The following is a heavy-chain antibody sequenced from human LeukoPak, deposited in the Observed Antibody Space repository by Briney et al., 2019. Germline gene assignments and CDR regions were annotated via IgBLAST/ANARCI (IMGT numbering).Heavy chain of an antibody. CDR2: IYTSENT. CDR3: ARVTRPGNGTLDY. Sequence: SETLSLTCTVSGDSISSNYWSRIRQSAGKGLEWIGRIYTSENTIYNPSLKSRVTMSVDTSKNQFSLKVNSVTAADTAVYYCARVTRPGNGTLDYRGQGTLVTVSS. CDR1: GDSISSNY. D-gene: IGHD6-6*01. V-gene: IGHV4-4*07. J-gene: IGHJ4*02.